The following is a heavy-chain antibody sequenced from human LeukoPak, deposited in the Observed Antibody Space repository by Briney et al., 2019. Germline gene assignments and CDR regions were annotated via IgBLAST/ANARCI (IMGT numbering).Heavy chain of an antibody. CDR1: GGTFSSYG. J-gene: IGHJ4*02. V-gene: IGHV1-69*13. CDR3: ARVPTIGACSGYYPSLDY. D-gene: IGHD3-3*01. Sequence: ASVKVSCKASGGTFSSYGISWVRQAPGQGLEWMGGIIPIFGTANYAQKFQGRVTITADESTSTAYMELSSLRSEDTAVYYCARVPTIGACSGYYPSLDYWGQGTLVTVSS. CDR2: IIPIFGTA.